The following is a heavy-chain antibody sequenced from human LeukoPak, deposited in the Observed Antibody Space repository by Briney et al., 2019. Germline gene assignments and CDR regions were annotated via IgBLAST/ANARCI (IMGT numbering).Heavy chain of an antibody. CDR3: ARVRIPDGYSYGPRYGMDV. CDR2: INHSGST. J-gene: IGHJ6*02. CDR1: GGSFSGYY. V-gene: IGHV4-34*01. Sequence: PSETLSLTCAVYGGSFSGYYWSWIRQPPGKGLEWIGEINHSGSTNYNPSLKSRVTISVETSKNQFSLKLSSVTAADTAVYYCARVRIPDGYSYGPRYGMDVWGQGTTVTVSS. D-gene: IGHD5-18*01.